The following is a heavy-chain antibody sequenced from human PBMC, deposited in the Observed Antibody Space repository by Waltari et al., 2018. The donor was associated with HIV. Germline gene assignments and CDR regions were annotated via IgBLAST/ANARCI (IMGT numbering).Heavy chain of an antibody. CDR1: NFSVAGKH. CDR2: IYPDDST. D-gene: IGHD3-10*01. V-gene: IGHV3-53*01. Sequence: AESGGRLIQPGGSLGLSCTASNFSVAGKHVTWVRQAPGGSLEWVAVIYPDDSTHYADSVSGRFTISRAKSRTTVLPLMSGLFVDDTATYFCATGVRYYGPWGQGTRVTVSS. J-gene: IGHJ5*02. CDR3: ATGVRYYGP.